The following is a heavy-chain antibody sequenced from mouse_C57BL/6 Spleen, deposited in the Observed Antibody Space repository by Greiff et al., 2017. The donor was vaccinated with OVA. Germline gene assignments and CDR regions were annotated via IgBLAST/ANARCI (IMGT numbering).Heavy chain of an antibody. CDR1: GFTFSDYG. V-gene: IGHV5-17*01. CDR3: ARDYDFAY. CDR2: ISSGSSTS. Sequence: EVQLVESGGGLVKPGGSLKLSCAASGFTFSDYGMHWVRQAPETGLEWVAYISSGSSTSYYADTVKGRFTIARDNAKNTLFLQMTSLRSEDTAMYYCARDYDFAYWGQGTLVTVSA. D-gene: IGHD2-4*01. J-gene: IGHJ3*01.